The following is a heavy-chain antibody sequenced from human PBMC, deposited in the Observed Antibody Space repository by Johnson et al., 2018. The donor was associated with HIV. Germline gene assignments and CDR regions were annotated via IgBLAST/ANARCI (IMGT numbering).Heavy chain of an antibody. CDR3: ARDRSSGWYGRVDAFDI. V-gene: IGHV3-66*03. D-gene: IGHD6-19*01. CDR1: GFTVSSNY. Sequence: VQLVESGGGLIQPGGSLRLSCAASGFTVSSNYMSWVRQAPGKGLEWVSIIYSGGSTYYADSVKGRFTISRDNSKNTMYRQMNSLRAEDTAVYYCARDRSSGWYGRVDAFDIWGQGTMVTVSS. CDR2: IYSGGST. J-gene: IGHJ3*02.